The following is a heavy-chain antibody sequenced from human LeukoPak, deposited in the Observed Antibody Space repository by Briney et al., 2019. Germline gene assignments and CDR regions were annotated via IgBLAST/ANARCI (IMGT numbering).Heavy chain of an antibody. CDR3: ARDGGGIAVAQNWFDP. CDR2: IKQDGSEK. V-gene: IGHV3-7*01. CDR1: GCIYSSYW. D-gene: IGHD6-19*01. Sequence: GGLTLSCAASGCIYSSYWMSYVRQAPAKGVDRVANIKQDGSEKYNVDFLKGRFTITRNNDKNSLYLQMNSLRAEDTAVYYCARDGGGIAVAQNWFDPWGQGTLVTVSS. J-gene: IGHJ5*02.